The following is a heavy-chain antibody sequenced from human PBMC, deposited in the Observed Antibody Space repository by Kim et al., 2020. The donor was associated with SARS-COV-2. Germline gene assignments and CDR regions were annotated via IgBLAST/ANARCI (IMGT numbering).Heavy chain of an antibody. V-gene: IGHV3-30*02. CDR3: AKDLLPTAMVWFADY. J-gene: IGHJ4*02. Sequence: ADPVEGRFTISRDNSKNTLYLQMNSLRAEDTAVYYCAKDLLPTAMVWFADYWGQGTLVTVSS. D-gene: IGHD5-18*01.